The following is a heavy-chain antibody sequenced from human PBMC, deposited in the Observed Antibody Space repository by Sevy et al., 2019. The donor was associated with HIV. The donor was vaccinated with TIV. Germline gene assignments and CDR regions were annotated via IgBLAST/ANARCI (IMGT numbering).Heavy chain of an antibody. CDR1: GFTFSRFS. CDR2: ISFDGTNK. CDR3: ALERLSSDVAEYFQN. D-gene: IGHD1-1*01. Sequence: GGSLRLSCATSGFTFSRFSMHWVRQAPGKGLEWVSTISFDGTNKHYAVFLQGRFTISRDNFKNSLSLQMNSLRTEDTAMYYCALERLSSDVAEYFQNWGQGTLVTVSS. V-gene: IGHV3-30-3*01. J-gene: IGHJ1*01.